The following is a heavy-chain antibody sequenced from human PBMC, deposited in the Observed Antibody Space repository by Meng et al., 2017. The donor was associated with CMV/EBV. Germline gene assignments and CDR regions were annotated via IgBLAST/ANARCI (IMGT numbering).Heavy chain of an antibody. D-gene: IGHD2-2*01. CDR3: ARDAREDIVVVPAAAPPDDAFDI. CDR2: ISAYNGNT. CDR1: GYTFTSYG. V-gene: IGHV1-18*01. J-gene: IGHJ3*02. Sequence: ASVKVSCKASGYTFTSYGISWVRQAPGQGLEWMGWISAYNGNTNYAQKLQGRVTMTTDTSTSTAYMELRSPRSDDTAVYYCARDAREDIVVVPAAAPPDDAFDIWGQGTMVTVSS.